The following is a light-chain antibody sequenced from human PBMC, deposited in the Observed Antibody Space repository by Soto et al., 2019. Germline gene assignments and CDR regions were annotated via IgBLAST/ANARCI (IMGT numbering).Light chain of an antibody. CDR2: EVS. Sequence: QSALTQPPSASGSPGQSVTISCTGTSSDVGGYNYVSWYQQHPGKAPKLMIYEVSKRPSGVPDRFSGSKSGNTASLTVSGLQVEDEADYYCTAFSANRVYLFGPGTKVTVL. CDR3: TAFSANRVYL. V-gene: IGLV2-8*01. CDR1: SSDVGGYNY. J-gene: IGLJ1*01.